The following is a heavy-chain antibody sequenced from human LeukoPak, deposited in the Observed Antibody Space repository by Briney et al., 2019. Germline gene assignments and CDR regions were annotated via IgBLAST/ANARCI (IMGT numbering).Heavy chain of an antibody. D-gene: IGHD4-17*01. Sequence: PGGSLRLSCAASGFTVGSNYMNWVRQAPGKGLEWVSVVYSGGSTYYADSVKGRFTISRDYSKNTLYLQMNNLRAEDTAVYYCARERLAGRYFDYWGQGTLVTVSS. CDR2: VYSGGST. CDR1: GFTVGSNY. V-gene: IGHV3-66*01. CDR3: ARERLAGRYFDY. J-gene: IGHJ4*02.